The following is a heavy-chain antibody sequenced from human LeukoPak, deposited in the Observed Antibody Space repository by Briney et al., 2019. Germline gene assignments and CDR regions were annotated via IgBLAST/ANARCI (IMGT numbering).Heavy chain of an antibody. CDR2: IGNDGRAK. V-gene: IGHV3-33*08. J-gene: IGHJ4*02. D-gene: IGHD3-10*01. Sequence: PGGSLRLSCAASGFSFSNYGIHWVRQAPGKGLEWVAVIGNDGRAKYYADSVKGRFTISRDNSMNTVYLQMNSLRVEDTAVYYCARGSFGRPLDDWGQGTLDTVSS. CDR3: ARGSFGRPLDD. CDR1: GFSFSNYG.